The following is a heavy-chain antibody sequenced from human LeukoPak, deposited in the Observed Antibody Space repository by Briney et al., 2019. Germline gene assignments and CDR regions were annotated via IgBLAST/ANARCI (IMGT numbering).Heavy chain of an antibody. J-gene: IGHJ4*02. D-gene: IGHD6-19*01. Sequence: WASVKVSCTASGYTFTSYYMHWVRQAPGQGLEWMGIINPSGGSTSYAQKFQGRVTMTRDTSTSTVYMELSSLRSEDTAVYYCARDIIAVAGTSYWGQGTLVTVSS. CDR1: GYTFTSYY. V-gene: IGHV1-46*01. CDR2: INPSGGST. CDR3: ARDIIAVAGTSY.